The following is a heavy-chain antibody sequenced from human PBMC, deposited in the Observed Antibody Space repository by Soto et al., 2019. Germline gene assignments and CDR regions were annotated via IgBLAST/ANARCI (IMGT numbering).Heavy chain of an antibody. J-gene: IGHJ4*02. CDR2: IYHSGST. Sequence: SETLSLTCTVSGGSISSGDYYWSWIRQPPGKGLEWIGYIYHSGSTYYNPSLESRVIISVDASKNQFSLKLSSVTAADTAVYYCARATIFHRIDYWGQGTLVTVSS. CDR3: ARATIFHRIDY. V-gene: IGHV4-30-4*01. D-gene: IGHD3-9*01. CDR1: GGSISSGDYY.